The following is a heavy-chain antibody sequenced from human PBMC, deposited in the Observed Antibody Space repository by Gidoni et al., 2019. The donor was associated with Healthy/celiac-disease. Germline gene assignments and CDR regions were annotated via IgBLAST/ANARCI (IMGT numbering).Heavy chain of an antibody. Sequence: QVQLQESGPGLAKPSETLSLTCTVSGGSISSYYWSWIRQPPGKGLERIGYIYYRGSTNYNPSLKSRVTISVDTSKNQFSLKLSSVTAADTAVYYCARDGSSGWYATFDYWGQGTLVTVSS. CDR1: GGSISSYY. J-gene: IGHJ4*02. CDR3: ARDGSSGWYATFDY. V-gene: IGHV4-59*01. D-gene: IGHD6-19*01. CDR2: IYYRGST.